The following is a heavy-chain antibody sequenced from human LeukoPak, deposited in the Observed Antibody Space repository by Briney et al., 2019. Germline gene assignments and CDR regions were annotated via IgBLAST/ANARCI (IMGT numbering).Heavy chain of an antibody. Sequence: SETLSLTCTVSGGSISSYYWSWIRQPPGKGLEWIGYIYYSGSTNYNPSLKSRVTISVDTSKNQFSLKLSSVTAADTAVYYCARDRVAAAGKGLYYYYGMDVWGQGTTGTVSS. J-gene: IGHJ6*02. V-gene: IGHV4-59*01. CDR2: IYYSGST. D-gene: IGHD6-13*01. CDR1: GGSISSYY. CDR3: ARDRVAAAGKGLYYYYGMDV.